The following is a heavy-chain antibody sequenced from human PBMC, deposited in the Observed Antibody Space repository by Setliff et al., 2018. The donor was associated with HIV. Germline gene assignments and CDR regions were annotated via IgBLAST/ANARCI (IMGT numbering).Heavy chain of an antibody. V-gene: IGHV5-51*01. D-gene: IGHD3-22*01. CDR1: ANSFATYW. CDR2: IYPDDSHT. Sequence: GESLKISCQGSANSFATYWIGWVRQMPGKGLEWMGVIYPDDSHTRYSPSFQGQVTISADKSVNTAYLQWSSLKASDTAMYYCARRRYDSSGYYFKGWGLGVFDFWGQGTLVTVSS. J-gene: IGHJ4*02. CDR3: ARRRYDSSGYYFKGWGLGVFDF.